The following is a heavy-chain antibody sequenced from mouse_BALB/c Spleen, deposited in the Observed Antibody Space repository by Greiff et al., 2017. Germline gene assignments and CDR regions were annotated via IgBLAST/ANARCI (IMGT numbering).Heavy chain of an antibody. Sequence: VKLMESGAELVRPGSSVKISCKASGYAFSSYWMNWVKQRPGQGLEWIGQIYPGDGDTNYNGKFKGKATLTADKSSSTAYMQLSSLTSEDSAVYFCARVGGSSPSFDYWGQGTTLTVSS. CDR2: IYPGDGDT. V-gene: IGHV1-80*01. J-gene: IGHJ2*01. D-gene: IGHD1-1*01. CDR3: ARVGGSSPSFDY. CDR1: GYAFSSYW.